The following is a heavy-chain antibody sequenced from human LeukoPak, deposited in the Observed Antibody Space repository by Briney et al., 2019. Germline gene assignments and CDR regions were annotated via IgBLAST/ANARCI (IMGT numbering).Heavy chain of an antibody. CDR3: ARPYCNGGSCHDYFDY. CDR1: GYTFTGYY. V-gene: IGHV1-2*02. D-gene: IGHD2-15*01. Sequence: ASVKVSCKASGYTFTGYYMHWVRQAPGQGLEWMGWMNPYSGGTNYAQKFQGRVTMTRDTSISTAYMELRRLSSDDTAIYYCARPYCNGGSCHDYFDYWGQGTLVTVSS. J-gene: IGHJ4*02. CDR2: MNPYSGGT.